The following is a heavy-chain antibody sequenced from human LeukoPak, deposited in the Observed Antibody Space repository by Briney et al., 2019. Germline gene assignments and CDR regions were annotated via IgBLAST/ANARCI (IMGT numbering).Heavy chain of an antibody. CDR3: SKDRGVFGVAYSLDY. J-gene: IGHJ4*02. Sequence: GGSLRLSCAASGFRFSSYGMHWVRQAPGKGLDWVAYIRYDGINEYYADSVKGRFTISRDLSKNTLFLQMNSLRPEDTAVYYCSKDRGVFGVAYSLDYWGQGTLVTVSS. CDR2: IRYDGINE. V-gene: IGHV3-30*02. CDR1: GFRFSSYG. D-gene: IGHD3-3*01.